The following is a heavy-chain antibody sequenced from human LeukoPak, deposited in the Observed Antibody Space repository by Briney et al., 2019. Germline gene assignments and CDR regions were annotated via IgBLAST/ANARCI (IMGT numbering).Heavy chain of an antibody. CDR2: ITTNNGNP. J-gene: IGHJ4*02. D-gene: IGHD3-22*01. CDR3: ARVLGSRHYYESTGYLDY. Sequence: ASVKVSCKASGYTFTIYDITWVRQAPGQGLEWMGWITTNNGNPNYAQKFQGRVTMTTDTSTSTAYMELRSLRSDDTAVYYCARVLGSRHYYESTGYLDYWGQGTLVTVSS. CDR1: GYTFTIYD. V-gene: IGHV1-18*01.